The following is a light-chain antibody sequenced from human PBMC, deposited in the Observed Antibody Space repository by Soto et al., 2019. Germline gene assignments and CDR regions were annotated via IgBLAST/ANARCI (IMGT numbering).Light chain of an antibody. CDR2: GAS. J-gene: IGKJ1*01. V-gene: IGKV3-15*01. CDR1: QSVSNN. Sequence: EIVFTQSPRTLSLSPGERATLYCRASQSVSNNYLAWYQQKPGQAPRLLIYGASTRATGIPARFSGSGSGTEFTLTISSLQSEDFAVYYCQQYNNWPQTFAQGTKVDIK. CDR3: QQYNNWPQT.